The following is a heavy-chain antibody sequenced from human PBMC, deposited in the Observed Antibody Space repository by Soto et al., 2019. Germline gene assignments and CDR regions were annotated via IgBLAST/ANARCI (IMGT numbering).Heavy chain of an antibody. CDR3: AKQRGNYGDGGLDP. J-gene: IGHJ5*02. Sequence: EVQLVESGGDLVQPGGSMRLSCVASGFIVSGSYMSWVRQAPGEGLEWVAVMYPDGSRHYAESVKGRFAISRQNSENTVYLPMNSLRTEDTAVYYCAKQRGNYGDGGLDPWGQGTLVTVSS. V-gene: IGHV3-53*04. CDR1: GFIVSGSY. CDR2: MYPDGSR. D-gene: IGHD4-17*01.